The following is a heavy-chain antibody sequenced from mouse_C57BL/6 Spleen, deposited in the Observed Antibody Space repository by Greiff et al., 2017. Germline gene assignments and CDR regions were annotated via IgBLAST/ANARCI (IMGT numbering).Heavy chain of an antibody. V-gene: IGHV1-50*01. Sequence: VQLQQPGAELVKPGASVKLSCKASGYTFTSYWMQWVKQRPGQGLEWIGEIDPSDSYTNYNQKFKGKATLTVDTSSSTAYMQLSSLTSEDSAVYCCARRGSSYAMGYWGQGTSVTVST. CDR3: ARRGSSYAMGY. CDR1: GYTFTSYW. CDR2: IDPSDSYT. J-gene: IGHJ4*01. D-gene: IGHD1-1*01.